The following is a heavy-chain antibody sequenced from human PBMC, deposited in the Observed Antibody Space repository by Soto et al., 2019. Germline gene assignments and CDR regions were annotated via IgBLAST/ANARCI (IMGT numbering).Heavy chain of an antibody. CDR1: GFTFSSYA. CDR2: ISGSGVST. V-gene: IGHV3-23*01. Sequence: GGSLRLSCAASGFTFSSYAMSWVRQAPGKGLEWVSAISGSGVSTYYADSVKGRFTISRDNSKNTLYLQMNSLRAEDTAVYYCAKEWRAAAGIFYYGMDVWGQGTTVTVSS. J-gene: IGHJ6*02. D-gene: IGHD6-13*01. CDR3: AKEWRAAAGIFYYGMDV.